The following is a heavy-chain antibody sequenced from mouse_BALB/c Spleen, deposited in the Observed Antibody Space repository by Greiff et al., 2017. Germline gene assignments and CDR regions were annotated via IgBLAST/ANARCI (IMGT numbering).Heavy chain of an antibody. D-gene: IGHD2-14*01. J-gene: IGHJ4*01. Sequence: QVQLKQPGAELVKPGASVKMSCKASGYTFTSYNMHWVKQTPGQGLEWIGAIYPGNGDTSYNQKFKGKATLTADKSSSTAYMQLSSLTSEDSAVYYCAKGTYYRYDDAMDYWGQGTSVTVSS. V-gene: IGHV1-12*01. CDR3: AKGTYYRYDDAMDY. CDR1: GYTFTSYN. CDR2: IYPGNGDT.